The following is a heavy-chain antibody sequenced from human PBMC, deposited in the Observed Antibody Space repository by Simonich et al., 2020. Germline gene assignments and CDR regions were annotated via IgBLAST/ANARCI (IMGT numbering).Heavy chain of an antibody. Sequence: QVQLVQSGAEVKKPGASVKVSCKASGYTFTGYYRHWVRQAPGQGLGWMGWINPNSGGKNYAQKFQGRVTMTRDTSISTAYMELSRLRSDDTAVYYCARDPVVPAAIRNAFDIWGQGTMVTVSS. CDR2: INPNSGGK. CDR1: GYTFTGYY. J-gene: IGHJ3*02. V-gene: IGHV1-2*02. D-gene: IGHD2-2*01. CDR3: ARDPVVPAAIRNAFDI.